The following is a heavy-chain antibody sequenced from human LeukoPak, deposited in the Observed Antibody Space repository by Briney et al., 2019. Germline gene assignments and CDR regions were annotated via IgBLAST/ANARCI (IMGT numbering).Heavy chain of an antibody. V-gene: IGHV4-39*01. CDR1: GGSISSSSYY. CDR3: ARGPPYYYGSGSYYLLPDY. D-gene: IGHD3-10*01. CDR2: IYYSGST. Sequence: SETLSLTCTVSGGSISSSSYYWGWIRQPPGKGLEWIGSIYYSGSTYYNPSLKSRVTISVDTSKNQFSLKLSSVTAADTAVYYCARGPPYYYGSGSYYLLPDYWGQGTLVTVSS. J-gene: IGHJ4*02.